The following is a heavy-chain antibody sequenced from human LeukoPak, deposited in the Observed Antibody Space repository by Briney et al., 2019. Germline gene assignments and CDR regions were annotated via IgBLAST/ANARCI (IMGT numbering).Heavy chain of an antibody. Sequence: ASMKVSCKASGYTFTGYYLHWVRQATGQGLEWMGWMNPNSGNTGYAQKFQGRVTMTRNTSISTAYMELSSLRSEDTAVYYCARRRYCSGGSCPRYNWFDPWGQGTLVTVSS. CDR3: ARRRYCSGGSCPRYNWFDP. J-gene: IGHJ5*02. CDR1: GYTFTGYY. CDR2: MNPNSGNT. V-gene: IGHV1-8*02. D-gene: IGHD2-15*01.